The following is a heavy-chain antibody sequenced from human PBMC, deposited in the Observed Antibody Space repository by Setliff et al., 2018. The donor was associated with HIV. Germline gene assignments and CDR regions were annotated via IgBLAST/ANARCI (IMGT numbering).Heavy chain of an antibody. V-gene: IGHV3-74*01. CDR2: VNRDGRST. CDR1: GFTFDXXW. Sequence: GGXLRLSCAASGFTFDXXWRXXXRQAPGKGLVWVARVNRDGRSTTXADSXQDRFTISRYNAKNTLYLKMNRLRAEDTGVYYCHSGYDTEEQSYFDYWGQGALVTVSS. CDR3: HSGYDTEEQSYFDY. J-gene: IGHJ4*02. D-gene: IGHD5-12*01.